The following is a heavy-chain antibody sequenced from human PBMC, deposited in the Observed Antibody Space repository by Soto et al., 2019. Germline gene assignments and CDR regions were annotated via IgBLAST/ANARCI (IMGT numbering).Heavy chain of an antibody. CDR2: IYYSGST. CDR1: GGSISSGDYY. J-gene: IGHJ4*02. Sequence: SETLSLTCTVSGGSISSGDYYWSWIRQPPGKGLEWIGYIYYSGSTYYNPSLKSRVTISVDTSKNQFSLKLSSVTAADTAVYYCARVSFNYGARPGKIDYWGQGTPVTVSS. V-gene: IGHV4-30-4*01. D-gene: IGHD4-17*01. CDR3: ARVSFNYGARPGKIDY.